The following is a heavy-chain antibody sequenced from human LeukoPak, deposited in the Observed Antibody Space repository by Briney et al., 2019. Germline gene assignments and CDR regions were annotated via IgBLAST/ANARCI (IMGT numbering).Heavy chain of an antibody. CDR3: ARAHYLRLYFFDY. D-gene: IGHD3-10*01. CDR1: GYAITDYY. V-gene: IGHV1-2*02. Sequence: ASVKVSCKASGYAITDYYIHWVRQAPGQGLEGMGWIKPNSGGTNYAQKFEGRVTMTTDTSINTGYVELSSLTSDDTAVYFCARAHYLRLYFFDYWGQGTLVTVSS. J-gene: IGHJ4*02. CDR2: IKPNSGGT.